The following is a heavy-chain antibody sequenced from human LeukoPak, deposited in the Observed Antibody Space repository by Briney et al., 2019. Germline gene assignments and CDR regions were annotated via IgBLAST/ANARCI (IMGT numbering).Heavy chain of an antibody. CDR1: GGSFSGYY. CDR2: INHSGST. CDR3: ARYRRITMVRGVITDYGMDV. D-gene: IGHD3-10*01. J-gene: IGHJ6*02. V-gene: IGHV4-34*01. Sequence: PSETLSLTCAVYGGSFSGYYWSWIRQPPGKRLEWIGEINHSGSTNYNPSLKSRVTISVDTSKNQFSLKLSSVTAADTAVYYCARYRRITMVRGVITDYGMDVWGQGTTVTVSS.